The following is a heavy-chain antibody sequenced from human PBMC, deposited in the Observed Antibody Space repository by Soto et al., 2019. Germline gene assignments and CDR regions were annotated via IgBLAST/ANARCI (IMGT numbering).Heavy chain of an antibody. CDR2: INVGNGNT. D-gene: IGHD1-26*01. J-gene: IGHJ3*02. CDR3: AAVGGSGRSGAFDI. V-gene: IGHV1-58*02. Sequence: SVKVSCKASGYTFTSYAMHWVRQAPGQRLEWIGWINVGNGNTKYAQKFQERVTITRDMSTSTAYMELSSLRSEDTAVYYCAAVGGSGRSGAFDIWSQGTMVTVSS. CDR1: GYTFTSYA.